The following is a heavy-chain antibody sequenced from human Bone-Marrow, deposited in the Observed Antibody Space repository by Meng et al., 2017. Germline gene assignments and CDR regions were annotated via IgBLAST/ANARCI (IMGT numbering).Heavy chain of an antibody. J-gene: IGHJ5*02. V-gene: IGHV4-31*03. Sequence: GPGTVTQSPTMLPTRTAYSGSISSGGSSLNWIRQHPGQGREWIGYIYYSGSTYYNPPLKSRITISVDTSNNHFSLKLSSVTAADTAVYYCASLYGVWGASWFDPWGQGTLVTVSS. D-gene: IGHD2-8*01. CDR2: IYYSGST. CDR3: ASLYGVWGASWFDP. CDR1: SGSISSGGSS.